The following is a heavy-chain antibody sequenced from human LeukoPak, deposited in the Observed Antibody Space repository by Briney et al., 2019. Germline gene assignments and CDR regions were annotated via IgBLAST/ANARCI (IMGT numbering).Heavy chain of an antibody. V-gene: IGHV1-8*03. CDR2: MNPNSGNT. Sequence: KPGASVKVSCKASGYTFTSYDINWVRQATGQGLEWMGWMNPNSGNTGYAQKFQGRVTITRNTSISTAYMELSSLRSEDTAVYYCARVPVVTPGDAFDIWGQGTMVTVSS. CDR3: ARVPVVTPGDAFDI. D-gene: IGHD4-23*01. CDR1: GYTFTSYD. J-gene: IGHJ3*02.